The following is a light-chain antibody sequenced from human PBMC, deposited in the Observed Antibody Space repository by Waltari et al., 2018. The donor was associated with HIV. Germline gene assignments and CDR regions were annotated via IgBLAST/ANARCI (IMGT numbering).Light chain of an antibody. J-gene: IGKJ5*01. CDR1: QSVLYSSNNKKY. CDR2: WAS. V-gene: IGKV4-1*01. CDR3: QQYFSSSFIP. Sequence: DLVMTQSPDSLAVSLGERATLNCKSSQSVLYSSNNKKYLAWYQQKPGHPPQLLIYWASTRGSGVPDRFSGSGSGTDFTLTISSLQAEDVAVYYCQQYFSSSFIPFGQGTRLEIK.